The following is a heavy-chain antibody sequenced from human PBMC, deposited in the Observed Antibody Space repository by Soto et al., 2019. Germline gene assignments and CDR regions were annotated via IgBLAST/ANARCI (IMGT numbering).Heavy chain of an antibody. CDR2: ISAYNGNT. J-gene: IGHJ5*02. CDR1: GYTFTSYG. CDR3: ARVFAGAPAPWGHNWFDP. V-gene: IGHV1-18*01. D-gene: IGHD1-26*01. Sequence: ASVKVSCKASGYTFTSYGISWVRQAPGQGLEWMGWISAYNGNTNYAQKLQGRVTMTTDTSTSTAYMELRSLRSGDTAVYYCARVFAGAPAPWGHNWFDPWGQGTLVTVSS.